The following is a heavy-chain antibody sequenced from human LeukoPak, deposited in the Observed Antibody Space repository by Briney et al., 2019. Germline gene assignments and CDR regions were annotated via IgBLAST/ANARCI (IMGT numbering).Heavy chain of an antibody. Sequence: GGSLRLSCAASGFTFSTYSMNWVRQAPGKGLEWVSYISGSSATIYYADSVKGRLTISRDNAKNSLYLQMNSLRVEDTAVYYCARDGGGITVPYYFDYWGQGTLVAVSS. CDR3: ARDGGGITVPYYFDY. D-gene: IGHD3-16*01. V-gene: IGHV3-48*01. CDR1: GFTFSTYS. J-gene: IGHJ4*02. CDR2: ISGSSATI.